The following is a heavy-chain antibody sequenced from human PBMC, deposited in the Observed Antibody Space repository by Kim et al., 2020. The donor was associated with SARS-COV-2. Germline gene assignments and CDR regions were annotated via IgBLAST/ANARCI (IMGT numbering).Heavy chain of an antibody. CDR2: IDTDTGTP. Sequence: ASVKVSCKASGYTFTSRVINWLRQAPGQGLEWMGWIDTDTGTPAYAQGFTGRFVFSLDTSVTTAYLQISSLNAEDTAVYFCARGTYIRGYDYVSWFDPWG. J-gene: IGHJ5*02. CDR1: GYTFTSRV. D-gene: IGHD3-22*01. V-gene: IGHV7-4-1*02. CDR3: ARGTYIRGYDYVSWFDP.